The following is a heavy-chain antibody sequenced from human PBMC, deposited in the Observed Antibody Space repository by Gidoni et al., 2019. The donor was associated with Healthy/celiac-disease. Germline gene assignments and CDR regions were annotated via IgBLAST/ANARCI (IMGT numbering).Heavy chain of an antibody. D-gene: IGHD6-13*01. CDR3: ARVGVGAAAGPYYYYGMDV. V-gene: IGHV4-59*01. Sequence: QVQLQESGPGLVKPSETLSLTCTVSGGSISSYYWSWIRQPPGKGLEWIGYIYYRGSTNYNPSLKSRVTISVDTSKNQFSLKLSSVTAADTAVYYCARVGVGAAAGPYYYYGMDVWGQGTTVTVSS. J-gene: IGHJ6*02. CDR1: GGSISSYY. CDR2: IYYRGST.